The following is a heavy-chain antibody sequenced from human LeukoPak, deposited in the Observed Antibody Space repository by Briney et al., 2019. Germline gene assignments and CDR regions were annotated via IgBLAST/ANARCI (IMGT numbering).Heavy chain of an antibody. Sequence: PGGSLRLSCTASRFTFSTYSMIWVRQAPGKGLEWVSYIRSSGSTTYYADSVQGRFTISRDDAENSLYLQMNSLRDEDTAVYYCARVNYYALDYWGQGALVTVSS. CDR1: RFTFSTYS. CDR3: ARVNYYALDY. V-gene: IGHV3-48*02. D-gene: IGHD3-10*01. CDR2: IRSSGSTT. J-gene: IGHJ4*02.